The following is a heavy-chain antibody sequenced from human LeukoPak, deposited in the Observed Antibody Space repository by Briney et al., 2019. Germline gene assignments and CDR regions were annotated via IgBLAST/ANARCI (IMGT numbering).Heavy chain of an antibody. CDR3: ARSTAPIVVVPAAPLDY. V-gene: IGHV5-10-1*01. D-gene: IGHD2-2*01. Sequence: GESLRISCKGSGYSFTSYWIRWVRQMPGKGREWMGRIDPSDSYTNYSPSFQGHVTISADKSISTAYLQWSSLKASDTAMYYCARSTAPIVVVPAAPLDYWGQGTLVTVSS. CDR1: GYSFTSYW. CDR2: IDPSDSYT. J-gene: IGHJ4*02.